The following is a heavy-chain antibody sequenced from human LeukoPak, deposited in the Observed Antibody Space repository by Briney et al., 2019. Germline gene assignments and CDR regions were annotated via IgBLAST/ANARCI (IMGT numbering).Heavy chain of an antibody. D-gene: IGHD1-14*01. J-gene: IGHJ4*02. Sequence: PGRSLRLSCVVSGFTFSTYWMHWVRQVPGKGLVWVSRINGDGRGTTYEDSVKGRFTISRDNAKNTLYLQMNSLRAEDTAVFYCARGGPGAYFDYWGQGTLVTVSS. CDR1: GFTFSTYW. CDR2: INGDGRGT. CDR3: ARGGPGAYFDY. V-gene: IGHV3-74*01.